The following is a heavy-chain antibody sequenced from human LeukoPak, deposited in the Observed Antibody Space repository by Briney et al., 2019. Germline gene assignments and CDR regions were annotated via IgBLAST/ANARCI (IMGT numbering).Heavy chain of an antibody. CDR2: IYPGDSDT. CDR1: GYSFTSYW. CDR3: AAVKGNTRYYMDV. V-gene: IGHV5-51*01. J-gene: IGHJ6*03. D-gene: IGHD2-2*02. Sequence: GESLKISCKVSGYSFTSYWIAWVRQMPGKGLEWMGVIYPGDSDTRYNPSFQGQVTISADKSISTAYLQWSSLKASDTAMYYCAAVKGNTRYYMDVWRKGTTVTVSS.